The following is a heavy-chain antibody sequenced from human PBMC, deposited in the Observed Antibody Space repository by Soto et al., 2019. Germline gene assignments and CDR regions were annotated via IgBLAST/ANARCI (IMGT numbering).Heavy chain of an antibody. Sequence: PSVTLSLTCTVSGGSISSYHWSWIRQPPGKGLEWIGYIYYSGSTNYNPSLKSRVTISVDTSKNQFSLKLSSVTAADTAVYYCARVTQHYDHYLDDWGQGTLVTVSS. V-gene: IGHV4-59*01. CDR2: IYYSGST. CDR3: ARVTQHYDHYLDD. CDR1: GGSISSYH. D-gene: IGHD4-17*01. J-gene: IGHJ4*02.